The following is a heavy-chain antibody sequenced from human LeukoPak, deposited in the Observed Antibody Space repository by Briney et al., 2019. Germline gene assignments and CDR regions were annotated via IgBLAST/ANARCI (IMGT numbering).Heavy chain of an antibody. V-gene: IGHV4-39*01. D-gene: IGHD6-6*01. CDR3: ARHRSSIAARPRWFDP. J-gene: IGHJ5*02. CDR2: IYYSGST. Sequence: SETLSLTCTVSGGSISSSSYYWGWIRQPPGKGLEWIGNIYYSGSTYYNPSLKSRVTISVDTSKNQFSLKLSSVTAADTAVYYCARHRSSIAARPRWFDPWGQGTLVTVSS. CDR1: GGSISSSSYY.